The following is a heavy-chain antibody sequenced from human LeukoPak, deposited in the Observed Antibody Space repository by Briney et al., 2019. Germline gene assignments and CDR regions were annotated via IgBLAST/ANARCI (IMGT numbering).Heavy chain of an antibody. CDR1: GYSISSGYY. D-gene: IGHD3-3*01. CDR2: IKQDGSEK. Sequence: ETLSLTCAVSGYSISSGYYWGWIRQPPGKGLEWVANIKQDGSEKYYVDSVKGRFTISRDNAKNSLYLQMNSLRAEDTAVYYCARDPGVDDFWSGYYRSPGYYFDYWGQGTLVTVSS. J-gene: IGHJ4*02. CDR3: ARDPGVDDFWSGYYRSPGYYFDY. V-gene: IGHV3-7*01.